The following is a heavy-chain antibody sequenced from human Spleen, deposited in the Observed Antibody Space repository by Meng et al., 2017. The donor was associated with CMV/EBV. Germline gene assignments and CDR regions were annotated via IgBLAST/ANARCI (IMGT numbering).Heavy chain of an antibody. CDR2: IYYSGST. J-gene: IGHJ4*02. Sequence: SETLSLTCTVSGGSISSSSYYWGWIRQPPGKGLEWIGSIYYSGSTYYNPSLKSRVTISVDTSKNQFSLKLSSVTAADTAVYYCARQPFYYYGSGSYGNDYWGQGTLVTVSS. V-gene: IGHV4-39*01. CDR3: ARQPFYYYGSGSYGNDY. D-gene: IGHD3-10*01. CDR1: GGSISSSSYY.